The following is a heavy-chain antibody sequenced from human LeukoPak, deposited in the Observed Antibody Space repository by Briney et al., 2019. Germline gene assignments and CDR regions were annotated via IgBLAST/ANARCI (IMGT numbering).Heavy chain of an antibody. V-gene: IGHV3-23*01. D-gene: IGHD3-10*01. CDR2: ISGSGGST. Sequence: GGSLRLSCAASGFTFSSYAMSWVRQAPGKGLEWVSAISGSGGSTYYADSVKGRFTISRDNSKNTLSLQMNSLRPDDTAVYYCTRAGGLVRGVHYYYMDVWGKGTTVTISS. CDR1: GFTFSSYA. J-gene: IGHJ6*03. CDR3: TRAGGLVRGVHYYYMDV.